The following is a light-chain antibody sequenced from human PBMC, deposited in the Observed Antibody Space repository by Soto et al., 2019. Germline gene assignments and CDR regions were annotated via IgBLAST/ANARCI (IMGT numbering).Light chain of an antibody. Sequence: DIQMTQSPSSLSASVGDRVTITCQADQGISKSLSWYQQKPGMAPKLLIYDASHLETGVPSRFNGSVSGIDFTLTIRSLQPEDFGRYYCQKYDALPFTFGGGTKVEIK. V-gene: IGKV1-33*01. CDR3: QKYDALPFT. J-gene: IGKJ4*01. CDR1: QGISKS. CDR2: DAS.